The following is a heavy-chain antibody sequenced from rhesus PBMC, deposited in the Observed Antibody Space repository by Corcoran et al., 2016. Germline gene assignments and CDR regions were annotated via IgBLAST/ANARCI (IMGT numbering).Heavy chain of an antibody. J-gene: IGHJ4*01. Sequence: DVQLVESGGGLVKPGGSLRLSCVASGFTFSSYEIHWVRQAPGKGLEWVSVISESGGTIYYADSVKCRFTSSGDNAKNSLFLPMNSLRAEDTAVYYCTRALPYSSGWYDFDYWGQGVLVTVS. CDR2: ISESGGTI. CDR1: GFTFSSYE. CDR3: TRALPYSSGWYDFDY. D-gene: IGHD6-31*01. V-gene: IGHV3-100*02.